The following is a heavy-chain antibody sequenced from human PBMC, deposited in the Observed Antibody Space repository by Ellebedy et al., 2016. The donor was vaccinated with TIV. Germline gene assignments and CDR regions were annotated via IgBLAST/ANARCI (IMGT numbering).Heavy chain of an antibody. Sequence: MPSETLSLTCTVSGDSIRSYYWSWIRQPPGKGLEWIGYIYYSGSTNYNPSLKSRVTISTDTSTNQFSLKLSSVTAAETAVYYCARREGYYGSGSYYANWGQGTLVTVSS. V-gene: IGHV4-59*01. CDR2: IYYSGST. CDR1: GDSIRSYY. CDR3: ARREGYYGSGSYYAN. J-gene: IGHJ4*02. D-gene: IGHD3-10*01.